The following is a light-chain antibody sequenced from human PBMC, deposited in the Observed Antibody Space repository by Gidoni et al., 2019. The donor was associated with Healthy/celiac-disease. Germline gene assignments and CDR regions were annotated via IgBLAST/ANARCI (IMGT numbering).Light chain of an antibody. Sequence: SYELTQPLSVSVALGQTARITCGRNNIGSKNVHWYQQKPGQAPVLVIYRDSNRPSGIPERFSGSNSGNTATLTISRAQAGDEADYYCQVWDSSTAGVVFGGGTKLTVL. V-gene: IGLV3-9*01. J-gene: IGLJ2*01. CDR2: RDS. CDR3: QVWDSSTAGVV. CDR1: NIGSKN.